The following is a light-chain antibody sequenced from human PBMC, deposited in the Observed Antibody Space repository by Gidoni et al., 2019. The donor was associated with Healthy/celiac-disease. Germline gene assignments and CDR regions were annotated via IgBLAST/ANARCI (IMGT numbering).Light chain of an antibody. V-gene: IGKV1-5*01. CDR3: QQYNSYPYT. Sequence: DIQMTQSPSNLSASVGDRVTITCRASQSISSWLAWYQQKPGKAPKLLIYDAYSLESGVPSRFSGSGSGTDFTLTISSLQPDDFATYYCQQYNSYPYTFGQGTKLEIK. CDR1: QSISSW. J-gene: IGKJ2*01. CDR2: DAY.